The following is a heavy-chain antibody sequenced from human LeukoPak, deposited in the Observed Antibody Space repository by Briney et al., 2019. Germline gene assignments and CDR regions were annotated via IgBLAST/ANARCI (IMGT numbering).Heavy chain of an antibody. J-gene: IGHJ5*02. D-gene: IGHD6-19*01. CDR1: GFTFSNYA. V-gene: IGHV3-23*01. CDR3: ARPRAVAGPVGFWFDP. CDR2: ISGGGGST. Sequence: GMSLRLSCAASGFTFSNYAMSWVRQAPGKGLEWVSAISGGGGSTYYADSVKGRFTISRDNSKNTLYLQMNSLRAEDTAVYYCARPRAVAGPVGFWFDPWGQGTLVTVSS.